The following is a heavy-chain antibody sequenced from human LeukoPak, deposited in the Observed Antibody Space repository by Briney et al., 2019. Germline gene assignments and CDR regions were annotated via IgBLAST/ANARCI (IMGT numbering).Heavy chain of an antibody. CDR2: IYCGGST. J-gene: IGHJ4*02. D-gene: IGHD2-2*01. CDR3: ARDLGTTSCCDFDY. V-gene: IGHV3-66*01. CDR1: GFTVSSNY. Sequence: GGSLRLSCAASGFTVSSNYMSWVRQAPGKGLEWVSVIYCGGSTYYADSVKGRFTIYRDNSKNTLYLQMSSLRAEDTAVYYCARDLGTTSCCDFDYWGQGTLVTVSS.